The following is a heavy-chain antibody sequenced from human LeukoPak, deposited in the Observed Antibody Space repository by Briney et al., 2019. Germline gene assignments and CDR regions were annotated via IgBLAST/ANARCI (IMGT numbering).Heavy chain of an antibody. D-gene: IGHD6-13*01. J-gene: IGHJ3*02. V-gene: IGHV3-53*01. CDR1: GGSISSYY. Sequence: PSETLSLTCTVSGGSISSYYWSWVRQAPGKGLEWVSVIYSGGSTYFADSVKGRFTISRDNSKNTLYLQMNSLRAEDTAVYYCARGGSPGIAAAGTMNDAFDIWGQGTMVTVSS. CDR2: IYSGGST. CDR3: ARGGSPGIAAAGTMNDAFDI.